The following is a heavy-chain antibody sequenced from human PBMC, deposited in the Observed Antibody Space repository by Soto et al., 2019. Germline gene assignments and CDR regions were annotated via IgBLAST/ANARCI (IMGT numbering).Heavy chain of an antibody. Sequence: QVQLVESGGGVVQPGRSLRLSCAASGFTFSSYGMHWVRQAPGKGLEWVAGIWYDGSNKYYADSVKGRFTISRDNSKNPLYLQMNSLRAEDTAVYYCERSCNSASCYLLDYWGQGTLVTVSS. CDR3: ERSCNSASCYLLDY. V-gene: IGHV3-33*01. CDR2: IWYDGSNK. D-gene: IGHD2-2*01. CDR1: GFTFSSYG. J-gene: IGHJ4*02.